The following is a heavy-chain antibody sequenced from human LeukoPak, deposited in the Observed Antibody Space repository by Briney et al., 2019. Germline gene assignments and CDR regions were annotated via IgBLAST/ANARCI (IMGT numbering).Heavy chain of an antibody. CDR2: ISYDGSNK. D-gene: IGHD2-2*01. V-gene: IGHV3-30-3*01. CDR3: ANFLKPAAIWGAFDI. Sequence: GGSLRLSCAASGFTFSSYAMHWVRQAPGKGLEWVAVISYDGSNKYYADSVKGRFTISRDNSKNTLYLQMNSLRAEDTAVYYCANFLKPAAIWGAFDIWGQGTMVTVSS. J-gene: IGHJ3*02. CDR1: GFTFSSYA.